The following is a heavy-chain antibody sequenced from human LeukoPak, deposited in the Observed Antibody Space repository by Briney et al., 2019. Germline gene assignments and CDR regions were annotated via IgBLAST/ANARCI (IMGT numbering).Heavy chain of an antibody. V-gene: IGHV4-59*01. J-gene: IGHJ6*03. Sequence: SETLSLTCTVSGGPISPYYWSWIRQPPGKGLEWIGYVYYSGSTNYNPSLKSRVTISIDTSKNQFSLKLSSVTAADTAVYYCAGGYSYGSTYYYMDVWGKGTTVTISS. D-gene: IGHD5-18*01. CDR2: VYYSGST. CDR1: GGPISPYY. CDR3: AGGYSYGSTYYYMDV.